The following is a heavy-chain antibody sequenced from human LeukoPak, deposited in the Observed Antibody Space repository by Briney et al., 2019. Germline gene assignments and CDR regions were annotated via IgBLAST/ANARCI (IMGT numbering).Heavy chain of an antibody. Sequence: RTGGSLRLSCAASGFTFSDYYMSWIRQAPGKGLEWVSYISTGSSYTNYADSVKGRFTISRDNAKNSLSLQMNSLRAEDTAIYYCARAYGQVYFDNWGQGTLVTVSS. CDR2: ISTGSSYT. CDR3: ARAYGQVYFDN. CDR1: GFTFSDYY. D-gene: IGHD3-10*01. V-gene: IGHV3-11*06. J-gene: IGHJ4*02.